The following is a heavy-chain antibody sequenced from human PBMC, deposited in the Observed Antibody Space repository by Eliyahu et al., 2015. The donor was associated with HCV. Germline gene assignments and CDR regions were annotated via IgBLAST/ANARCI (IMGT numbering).Heavy chain of an antibody. J-gene: IGHJ3*02. V-gene: IGHV3-11*01. D-gene: IGHD3-22*01. CDR1: GFTLRNHY. CDR2: ISSSGRNT. Sequence: QVQLVESGGGLVKPGESLRLSCAASGFTLRNHYRGWXRQAPGKGLEYIAYISSSGRNTYYADXVKGRFTISTDNAKNSLYLQMDSLRVEDTAVYYCARDVMMAVITTNAGAFDIWGQGTMDSVPS. CDR3: ARDVMMAVITTNAGAFDI.